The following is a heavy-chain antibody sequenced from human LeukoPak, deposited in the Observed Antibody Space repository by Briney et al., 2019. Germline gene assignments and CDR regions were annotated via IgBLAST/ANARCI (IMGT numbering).Heavy chain of an antibody. CDR3: AADRGDYSGSYWTAFDI. CDR1: EYTLTELS. Sequence: ASVKVSCKVSEYTLTELSMHWVRQAPGKGLEWLGGFDPEDGEIIYAQKFQGRVTMSDDTSTDTAYMELGSLRSDDTAVYYCAADRGDYSGSYWTAFDIWGQGTMATVSS. D-gene: IGHD1-26*01. J-gene: IGHJ3*02. CDR2: FDPEDGEI. V-gene: IGHV1-24*01.